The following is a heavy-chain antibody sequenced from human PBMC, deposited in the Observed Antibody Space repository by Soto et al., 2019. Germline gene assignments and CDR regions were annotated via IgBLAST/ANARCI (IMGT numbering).Heavy chain of an antibody. V-gene: IGHV3-30-3*01. J-gene: IGHJ6*02. CDR2: ISYDGSNK. Sequence: GGSLRLSCAASGFTFSSYAMHWVRQAPGKGLEWVAVISYDGSNKYYADSVKGRFTISRDNSKNTLYLQMNSLRAEDTAVYYCARTDYYGSGSPARLGYYYGMDVWGQGTTVTVSS. D-gene: IGHD3-10*01. CDR3: ARTDYYGSGSPARLGYYYGMDV. CDR1: GFTFSSYA.